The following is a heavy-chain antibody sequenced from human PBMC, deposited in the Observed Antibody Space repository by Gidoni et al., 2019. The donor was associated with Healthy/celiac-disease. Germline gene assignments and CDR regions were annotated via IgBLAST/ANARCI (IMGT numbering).Heavy chain of an antibody. V-gene: IGHV3-23*01. Sequence: EVQLLESGGGLVQPGGSLRLSCAASGFTFSSYAMSWVRQAPGKGLEWVSAISGSGGSTYYADSVKGRFTISRDNSKNTLYLQMNSLRAEDTAVYYCAKDHGGVEMATMGVNAYYYYGMDVWGQGTTVTVSS. CDR2: ISGSGGST. J-gene: IGHJ6*02. CDR3: AKDHGGVEMATMGVNAYYYYGMDV. D-gene: IGHD5-12*01. CDR1: GFTFSSYA.